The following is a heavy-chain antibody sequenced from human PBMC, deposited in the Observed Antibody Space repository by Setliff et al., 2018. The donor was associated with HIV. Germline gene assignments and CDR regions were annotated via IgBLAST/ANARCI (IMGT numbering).Heavy chain of an antibody. D-gene: IGHD2-2*01. J-gene: IGHJ6*03. CDR2: ITSSGNYK. V-gene: IGHV3-21*01. Sequence: PGGSLRLSCAASGFTFSTYAMHWVRQAPGKGLEWVSSITSSGNYKSYADSVQGRFTIARDNADNSLYLDMNSLRAEDTGVYYCARDQEYVIVVAASMNMPGYLHYYYMDVWGGGSTVTVSS. CDR3: ARDQEYVIVVAASMNMPGYLHYYYMDV. CDR1: GFTFSTYA.